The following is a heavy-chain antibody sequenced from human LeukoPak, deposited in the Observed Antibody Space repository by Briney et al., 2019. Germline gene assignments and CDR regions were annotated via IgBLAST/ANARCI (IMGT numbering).Heavy chain of an antibody. CDR2: ISGSGGNT. CDR1: GFTFSSYA. CDR3: AKGYYSDSSGYFFDY. Sequence: GGSLRLSCAASGFTFSSYAMSWVRQAPGKGLEWVSGISGSGGNTYYADSVKGRFTISRDDSKNTLYLQMNSLRADDTAVYYCAKGYYSDSSGYFFDYWGQGTLVTVSS. J-gene: IGHJ4*02. D-gene: IGHD3-22*01. V-gene: IGHV3-23*01.